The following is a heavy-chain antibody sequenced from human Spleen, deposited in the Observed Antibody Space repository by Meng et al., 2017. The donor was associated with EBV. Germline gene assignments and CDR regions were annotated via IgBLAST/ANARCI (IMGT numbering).Heavy chain of an antibody. CDR2: MYFSGST. Sequence: QLQLQESGPGLVKPSEPLSLACPVSGGSISSNNYYGGWIRQPPGKGLEWIGSMYFSGSTYYNPSLKSRVTISVDTSKSQFSLRLNSVTAADTAVYYCVSVGLITQYYFDYWGQGTLVTVSS. V-gene: IGHV4-39*07. J-gene: IGHJ4*02. D-gene: IGHD3-10*01. CDR3: VSVGLITQYYFDY. CDR1: GGSISSNNYY.